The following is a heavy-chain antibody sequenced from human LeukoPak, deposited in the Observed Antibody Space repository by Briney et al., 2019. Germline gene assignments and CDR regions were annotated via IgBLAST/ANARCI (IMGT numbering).Heavy chain of an antibody. J-gene: IGHJ5*02. CDR2: INPNSGGT. CDR1: GYTFTGYY. D-gene: IGHD2-2*01. CDR3: ARAGDCSSTSCYPYSNWFDP. Sequence: ASVKVSCKASGYTFTGYYMHWVRQAPGQGLEWMGWINPNSGGTNYAQKFQGRVTMTRDTSISTAYMELSRLRSDDTAVYYCARAGDCSSTSCYPYSNWFDPWGQGTLVTVSS. V-gene: IGHV1-2*02.